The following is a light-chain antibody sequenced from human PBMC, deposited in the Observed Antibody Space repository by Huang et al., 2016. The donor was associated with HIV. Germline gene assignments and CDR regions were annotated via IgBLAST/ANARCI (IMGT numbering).Light chain of an antibody. CDR2: DAS. CDR1: QDISDY. J-gene: IGKJ3*01. Sequence: DIQMTQSPSSLSASVGDRVTITCQASQDISDYLNWYQQKPGKAPKLLIYDASNLETGVPSSFSGSGSGTEFTLTISGLQPEYIATYYCQQSDTVPPAFGPGTKLDMK. CDR3: QQSDTVPPA. V-gene: IGKV1-33*01.